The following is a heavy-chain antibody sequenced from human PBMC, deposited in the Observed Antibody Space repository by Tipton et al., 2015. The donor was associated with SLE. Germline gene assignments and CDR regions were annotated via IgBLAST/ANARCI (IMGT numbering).Heavy chain of an antibody. J-gene: IGHJ3*02. D-gene: IGHD2-21*02. V-gene: IGHV4-39*07. CDR3: ARDPVVVTAIHAFDI. Sequence: TLSLTCTVSGGSISSSSYYWGWIRQPPGKGLEWIGSMYYSGSTYYNPSLKSRVTISVDTSKNQFSLKLSSVTAADTAVYYCARDPVVVTAIHAFDIWGQGTMVTVSS. CDR1: GGSISSSSYY. CDR2: MYYSGST.